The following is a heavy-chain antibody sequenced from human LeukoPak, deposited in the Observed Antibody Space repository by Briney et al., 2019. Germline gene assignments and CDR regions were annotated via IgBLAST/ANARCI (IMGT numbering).Heavy chain of an antibody. CDR2: ISAYNGNT. D-gene: IGHD6-13*01. CDR1: GYTFTSYG. V-gene: IGHV1-18*01. J-gene: IGHJ4*02. CDR3: ARTLSSSWSPYYFDY. Sequence: ASVKVSCKASGYTFTSYGISWVRQAPGQGLEWMGWISAYNGNTNYAQKPQGRVTMTTDTSTSTAYMELRSLRSDDTAVYYCARTLSSSWSPYYFDYWGQGTLVTVSS.